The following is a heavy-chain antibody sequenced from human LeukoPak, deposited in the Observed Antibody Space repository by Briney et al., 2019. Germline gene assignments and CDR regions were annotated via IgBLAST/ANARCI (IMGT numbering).Heavy chain of an antibody. CDR2: IWFDGSNQ. D-gene: IGHD5-24*01. Sequence: GRSLRLSCAASGFTFSTYGMHWVRQAPGKGLEWVAVIWFDGSNQYYVDSVRGRFSISRDISKNTLYLQMNSLRAEDTAVYYCARNGYNFHFDYWGQGTLVTISP. CDR3: ARNGYNFHFDY. V-gene: IGHV3-33*01. J-gene: IGHJ4*02. CDR1: GFTFSTYG.